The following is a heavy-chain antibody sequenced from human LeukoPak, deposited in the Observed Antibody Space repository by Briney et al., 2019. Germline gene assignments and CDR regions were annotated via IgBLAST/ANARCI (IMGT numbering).Heavy chain of an antibody. J-gene: IGHJ3*02. D-gene: IGHD3-22*01. Sequence: SETLSLTCTVSDDSITSYYWGWIRQPAGKGLEWIGRIYSSGSTSYNPSLKSRVTMSVDTSKNQFSLKLSSVTAADTAVYYCARGGIVGDVFDIWGQGTMVTVSS. V-gene: IGHV4-4*07. CDR3: ARGGIVGDVFDI. CDR1: DDSITSYY. CDR2: IYSSGST.